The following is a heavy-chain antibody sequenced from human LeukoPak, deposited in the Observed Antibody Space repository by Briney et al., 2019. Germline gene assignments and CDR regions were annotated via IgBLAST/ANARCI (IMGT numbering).Heavy chain of an antibody. D-gene: IGHD1-26*01. J-gene: IGHJ4*02. V-gene: IGHV4-39*01. CDR2: IYYSGST. Sequence: SQTLSLTCTVSGGSISSSSYYWGWIRQPPGKGLEWIGSIYYSGSTYYNPSLKSRVTISVDTSKNQFSLKLSSVTAADTAVYYCARHEELLRNFDYWGQGTLVTVSS. CDR1: GGSISSSSYY. CDR3: ARHEELLRNFDY.